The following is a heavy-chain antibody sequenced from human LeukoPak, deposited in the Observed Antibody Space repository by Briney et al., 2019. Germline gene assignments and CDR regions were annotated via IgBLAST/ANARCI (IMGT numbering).Heavy chain of an antibody. Sequence: SETPSLTCTVSGGSISSYYWSWIRQPAGKGLEWIGRIYTSGSTNYNPSLKSRVTMSVDTSKNQFSLKLSSVTAADTAVYYCARSSVVAATNWFDPWGQGTLVTVSS. V-gene: IGHV4-4*07. CDR3: ARSSVVAATNWFDP. D-gene: IGHD2-15*01. CDR1: GGSISSYY. J-gene: IGHJ5*02. CDR2: IYTSGST.